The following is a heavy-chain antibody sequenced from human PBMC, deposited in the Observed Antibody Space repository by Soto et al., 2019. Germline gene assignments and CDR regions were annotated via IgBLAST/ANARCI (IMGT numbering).Heavy chain of an antibody. CDR1: GFTFDDYA. J-gene: IGHJ6*03. Sequence: EVQLVESGGGLVQPGRSLRLSCAASGFTFDDYAMQWVRQAPGKGLEWVSGISWNSGSIGYADSVKGRFTISRDNAKNSLYLQMNSLRAEDTALYYCAKGGKSREQRKSYYYYYYMDVWGKGTTVTVSS. D-gene: IGHD6-25*01. V-gene: IGHV3-9*01. CDR3: AKGGKSREQRKSYYYYYYMDV. CDR2: ISWNSGSI.